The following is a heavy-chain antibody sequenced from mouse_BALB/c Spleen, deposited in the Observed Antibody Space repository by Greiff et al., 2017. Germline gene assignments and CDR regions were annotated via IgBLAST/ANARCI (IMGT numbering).Heavy chain of an antibody. CDR2: ISSGGSYT. D-gene: IGHD1-1*01. Sequence: EVKVVESGGDLVKPGGSLKLSCAASGFTFSSYGMSWVRQTPDKRLEWVATISSGGSYTYYPDSVKGRFTISRDNAKNTLYLQMSSLKSEDTAMYYCASYYGSSYEGYFDYWGQGTTLTVSS. J-gene: IGHJ2*01. V-gene: IGHV5-6*01. CDR1: GFTFSSYG. CDR3: ASYYGSSYEGYFDY.